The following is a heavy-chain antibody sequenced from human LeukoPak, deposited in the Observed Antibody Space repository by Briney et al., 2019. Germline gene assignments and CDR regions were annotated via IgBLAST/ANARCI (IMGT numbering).Heavy chain of an antibody. CDR3: APRGDIEHSYGYGKWFYP. CDR1: GGSFSGYY. D-gene: IGHD5-18*01. CDR2: INHSGST. V-gene: IGHV4-34*01. Sequence: PSETLSLTCAVYGGSFSGYYWSWIRQPPGKGLEWIGEINHSGSTNYNASLKSRVTVSVDSSKNQFSLRLSSVTAADTAVYYCAPRGDIEHSYGYGKWFYPWGPGTRVTVSP. J-gene: IGHJ5*02.